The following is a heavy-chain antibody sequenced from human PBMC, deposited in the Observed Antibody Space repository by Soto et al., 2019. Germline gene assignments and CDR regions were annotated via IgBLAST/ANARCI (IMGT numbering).Heavy chain of an antibody. Sequence: QVQLVKSGAEVRKPGSSVKVSCRASGDTFKNYAISWVRKAPGQGLEWMGGIIHIFGKTDYAQTFHGRVKINWDESTNTAHMELRGLRSYDTALYYCAISGYNYGPFDYWGRGLLVTVSS. CDR2: IIHIFGKT. J-gene: IGHJ4*01. CDR1: GDTFKNYA. V-gene: IGHV1-69*01. D-gene: IGHD2-15*01. CDR3: AISGYNYGPFDY.